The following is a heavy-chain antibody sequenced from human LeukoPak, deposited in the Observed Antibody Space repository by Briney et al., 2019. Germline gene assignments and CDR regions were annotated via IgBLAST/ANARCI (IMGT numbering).Heavy chain of an antibody. CDR1: GYTFTIYD. Sequence: GASVTVSCTASGYTFTIYDINWVWQAPAQELEWMGWMNPNSGNTGYAQKFQGRVTITRNTSISTAYMELSSLRSEDTAAYYCARYGGSTSSDYWGQGTLVTVSS. V-gene: IGHV1-8*01. D-gene: IGHD2-2*01. CDR3: ARYGGSTSSDY. CDR2: MNPNSGNT. J-gene: IGHJ4*02.